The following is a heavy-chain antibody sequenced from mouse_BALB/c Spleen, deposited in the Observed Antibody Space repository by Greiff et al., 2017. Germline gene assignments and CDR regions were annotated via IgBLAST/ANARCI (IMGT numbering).Heavy chain of an antibody. CDR2: ISSGGSYT. CDR1: GFTFSSYA. D-gene: IGHD1-1*01. CDR3: ARRGIIPMDY. V-gene: IGHV5-9-3*01. J-gene: IGHJ4*01. Sequence: EVQRVESGGGLVKPGGSLKLSCAASGFTFSSYAMSWVRQTPEKRLEWVATISSGGSYTYYPDSVKGRFTISRDNAKNTLYLQMSSLRSEDTAMYYCARRGIIPMDYWGQGTSVTVSS.